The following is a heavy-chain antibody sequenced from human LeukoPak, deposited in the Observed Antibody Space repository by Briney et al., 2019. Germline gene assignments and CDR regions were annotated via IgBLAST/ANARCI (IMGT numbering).Heavy chain of an antibody. Sequence: GGSLRLSCAASGFNLSSNYMSWVRQAPGKGLEWVSVVYSGGTTFYADSVKGRFTISRDNSKNTLYLQMNSLRAEDTAMYYCARSVDTAMAPGYWGQGTLVTVSS. CDR3: ARSVDTAMAPGY. D-gene: IGHD5-18*01. V-gene: IGHV3-53*01. CDR2: VYSGGTT. CDR1: GFNLSSNY. J-gene: IGHJ4*02.